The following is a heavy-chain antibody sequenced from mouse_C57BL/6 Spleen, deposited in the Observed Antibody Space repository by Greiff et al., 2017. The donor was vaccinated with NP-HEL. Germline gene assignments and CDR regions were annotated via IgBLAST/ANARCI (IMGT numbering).Heavy chain of an antibody. CDR1: GFTFSDYG. Sequence: EVKLVESGGGLVKPGGSLKLSCAASGFTFSDYGMHWVRQAPEKGLEWVAYISSGSSTIYYADTVKGRFTISRDNAKNTLFLQMTSLRSEDTAMYYCARSYGNYGDFDYWGQGTTLTVSS. CDR3: ARSYGNYGDFDY. V-gene: IGHV5-17*01. D-gene: IGHD2-1*01. CDR2: ISSGSSTI. J-gene: IGHJ2*01.